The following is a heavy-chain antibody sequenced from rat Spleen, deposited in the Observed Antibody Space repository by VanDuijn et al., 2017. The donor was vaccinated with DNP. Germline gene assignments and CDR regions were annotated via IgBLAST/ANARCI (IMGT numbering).Heavy chain of an antibody. D-gene: IGHD1-10*01. J-gene: IGHJ2*01. CDR1: GFTFSSYW. Sequence: EVQLVETGGGLVQPGRSLKLSCVASGFTFSSYWMFWIRQAPGKGLEWVASIHSDGGNTYYPESVKGRFTISRDNAKSTLYLQMDSLRSEETATYYCARQGNNFGYFDYWGQGVMVTVSS. V-gene: IGHV5-58*01. CDR2: IHSDGGNT. CDR3: ARQGNNFGYFDY.